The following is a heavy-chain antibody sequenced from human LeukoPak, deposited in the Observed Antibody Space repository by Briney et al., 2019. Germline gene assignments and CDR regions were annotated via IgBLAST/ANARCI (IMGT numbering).Heavy chain of an antibody. Sequence: ASVKVSCKASGYTFTGYYMHWVRQAPGQGLEWMGWINPNSGGTNYAQKLQGRVTMTTDTSTSTAYMELRSLRSDDTAVYYCARDDSSGYYWAPATGFDYWGQGTLVTVSS. D-gene: IGHD3-22*01. CDR1: GYTFTGYY. CDR3: ARDDSSGYYWAPATGFDY. J-gene: IGHJ4*02. V-gene: IGHV1-2*02. CDR2: INPNSGGT.